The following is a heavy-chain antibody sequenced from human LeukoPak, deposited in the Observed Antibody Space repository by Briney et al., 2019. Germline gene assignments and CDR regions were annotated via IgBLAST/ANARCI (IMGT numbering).Heavy chain of an antibody. CDR3: AKVGGRNRWEYNWFDP. D-gene: IGHD1-26*01. Sequence: SETLSLTCAVSGGSFSGYYWSWIRQPPGKGLEWIGEINHSGSTNYNPSLKSRVTISVDTSKNQFSLKLSSVTAADTAVYYCAKVGGRNRWEYNWFDPWGQGTLVAVSS. V-gene: IGHV4-34*01. J-gene: IGHJ5*02. CDR1: GGSFSGYY. CDR2: INHSGST.